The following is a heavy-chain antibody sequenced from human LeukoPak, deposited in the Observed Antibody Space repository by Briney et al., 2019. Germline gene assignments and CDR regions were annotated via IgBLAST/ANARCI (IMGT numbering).Heavy chain of an antibody. Sequence: GGSLRLSCAASGFTFSSYAMHWVRQAPGKGLEWVAVISYDGSNKYYADSVKGRFTISRDNSKNTLYLQMNSLRAEDTAVYYCARDPHYDILTGYSNYFDYWGQGIPVTVSS. D-gene: IGHD3-9*01. J-gene: IGHJ4*02. CDR1: GFTFSSYA. CDR3: ARDPHYDILTGYSNYFDY. CDR2: ISYDGSNK. V-gene: IGHV3-30-3*01.